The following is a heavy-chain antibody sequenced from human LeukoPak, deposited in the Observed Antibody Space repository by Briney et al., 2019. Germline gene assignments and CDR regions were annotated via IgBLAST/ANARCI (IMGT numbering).Heavy chain of an antibody. Sequence: SETLSLTCTISGDSISSSSYYWGWIRKPPGKGLEWIGDIYYRGSTYYNPSLKSRVSISIDTSNNQFSLTLNSVTAADTALYFCARRRYYDSTGYLDWGQGTLVTVSS. CDR2: IYYRGST. CDR3: ARRRYYDSTGYLD. V-gene: IGHV4-39*01. CDR1: GDSISSSSYY. D-gene: IGHD3-22*01. J-gene: IGHJ1*01.